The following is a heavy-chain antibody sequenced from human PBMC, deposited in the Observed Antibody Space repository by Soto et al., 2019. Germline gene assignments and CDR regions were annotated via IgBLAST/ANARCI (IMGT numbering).Heavy chain of an antibody. J-gene: IGHJ5*02. CDR2: IHWNDDN. CDR3: AHRRVNKGLDP. CDR1: GFSLSAYGVG. Sequence: SGPTLVNPTQTLTLTCTFSGFSLSAYGVGVGWIRQPPGKALEWLAVIHWNDDNHYSPSLKSRLTINKDTSKNQVVLTMTNMDPVDTATYYCAHRRVNKGLDPWGQGTLVTVSS. V-gene: IGHV2-5*01.